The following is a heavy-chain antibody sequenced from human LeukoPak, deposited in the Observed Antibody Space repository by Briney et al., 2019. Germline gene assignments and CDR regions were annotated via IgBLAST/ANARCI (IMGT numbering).Heavy chain of an antibody. D-gene: IGHD1-26*01. CDR3: ADALGVGATAFDY. Sequence: ASVKVSCKASGYTFTGYYMHWVRQAPGQGLEWMGWINPNSGGTNYAQKLQGRVTMTTDTSTSTAYMELRSLRSDDTAVYYCADALGVGATAFDYWGQGTLVTVSS. CDR2: INPNSGGT. J-gene: IGHJ4*02. V-gene: IGHV1-2*02. CDR1: GYTFTGYY.